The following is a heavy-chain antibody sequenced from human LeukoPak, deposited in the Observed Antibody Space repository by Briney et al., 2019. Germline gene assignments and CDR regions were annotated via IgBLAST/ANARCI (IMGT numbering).Heavy chain of an antibody. CDR3: ASGYSSSWVDY. V-gene: IGHV3-23*01. D-gene: IGHD6-13*01. Sequence: PGGSLRLSCAASGFTFSSYAMSWVRQAPGKGLEWVSGIPSSGPITYYADSVKGRFTISRDNAKNSLYLQMNSLRAEDTAVYYCASGYSSSWVDYWGQGTLVTVSS. CDR1: GFTFSSYA. CDR2: IPSSGPIT. J-gene: IGHJ4*02.